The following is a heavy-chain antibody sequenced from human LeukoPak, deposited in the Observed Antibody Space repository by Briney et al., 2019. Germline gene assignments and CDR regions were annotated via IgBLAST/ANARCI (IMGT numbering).Heavy chain of an antibody. V-gene: IGHV1-2*02. CDR3: ARLLEHYYFDASGYYDDDY. CDR2: IDPNSGTT. D-gene: IGHD3-22*01. Sequence: ASVKVSCQASGYTFIGFYMHWVRQAPGQGLEWMGWIDPNSGTTKYSQKFQGRVTMTRDKSISEVYMELSRLRSDDTAVYYCARLLEHYYFDASGYYDDDYWGQGTPIIVSS. CDR1: GYTFIGFY. J-gene: IGHJ4*02.